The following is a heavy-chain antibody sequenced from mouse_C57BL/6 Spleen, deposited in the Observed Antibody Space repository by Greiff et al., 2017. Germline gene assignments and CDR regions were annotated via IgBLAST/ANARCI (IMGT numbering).Heavy chain of an antibody. Sequence: EVKLMESGGGLVQPGGSLSLSCAASGFTFTDYYMSWVRQPPGKALEWLGFIRNKANGYTTEYSASVKGRFTISRDNSQSILYLQMNALRAEDSDTYYCARWGNLRGMDYWGQGTSVTVSS. CDR2: IRNKANGYTT. D-gene: IGHD2-1*01. CDR1: GFTFTDYY. J-gene: IGHJ4*01. V-gene: IGHV7-3*01. CDR3: ARWGNLRGMDY.